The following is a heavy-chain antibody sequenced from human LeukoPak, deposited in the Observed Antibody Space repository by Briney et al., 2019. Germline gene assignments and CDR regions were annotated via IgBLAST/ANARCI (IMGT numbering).Heavy chain of an antibody. CDR1: GFTFSSYA. Sequence: GGSLRLSCAASGFTFSSYAMSWVRQAPGKGLEWVSAISGSGGSTYYADSVKGRFTISRDNSKNTLYLQMNSLRAEDTAVYYCAKGSKAVVFTRDHYMDVWGKGTTVTFSS. D-gene: IGHD3-22*01. J-gene: IGHJ6*03. V-gene: IGHV3-23*01. CDR2: ISGSGGST. CDR3: AKGSKAVVFTRDHYMDV.